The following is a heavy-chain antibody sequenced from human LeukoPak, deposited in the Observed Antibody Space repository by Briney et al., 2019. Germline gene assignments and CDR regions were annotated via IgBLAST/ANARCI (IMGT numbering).Heavy chain of an antibody. CDR3: AREYYDSSGYYDNWFDP. J-gene: IGHJ5*02. D-gene: IGHD3-22*01. Sequence: GGSLRLSCAPSGFTSSSYSMNWVRQAPGKGLEWGSSISSNSSYIYHADSAKGRFTISRDNAKNSLYLQMNGLRAEDTAVNYCAREYYDSSGYYDNWFDPWGQGTLVTVSS. V-gene: IGHV3-21*01. CDR2: ISSNSSYI. CDR1: GFTSSSYS.